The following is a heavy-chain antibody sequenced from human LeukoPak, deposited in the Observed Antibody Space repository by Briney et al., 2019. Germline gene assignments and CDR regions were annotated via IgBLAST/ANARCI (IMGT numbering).Heavy chain of an antibody. CDR3: ARGLGVVIRRFDP. J-gene: IGHJ5*02. D-gene: IGHD3-3*01. CDR2: INHSGST. Sequence: SETLSLTCAVYGGSFSGYYWSWIRQPPGKGLEWLGEINHSGSTNYNPSLKSRVTISVDTSKNQFSLKLSSVTAADTAVYYCARGLGVVIRRFDPWGQGTLVTVSS. V-gene: IGHV4-34*01. CDR1: GGSFSGYY.